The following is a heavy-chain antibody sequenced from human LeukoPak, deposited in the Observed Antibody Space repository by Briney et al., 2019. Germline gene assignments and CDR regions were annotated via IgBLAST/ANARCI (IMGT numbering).Heavy chain of an antibody. CDR1: GGSLSSSSYY. J-gene: IGHJ4*02. Sequence: SETLSLTCTVSGGSLSSSSYYWGWLRQPPGRGLVWVGSLYYSGSTYYNPSLKRRVTISVDTYKQLFSLTLSSVPAADTAVYSRARPTGVVAATFDYWGQGGLVTVSS. CDR2: LYYSGST. D-gene: IGHD3-22*01. V-gene: IGHV4-39*01. CDR3: ARPTGVVAATFDY.